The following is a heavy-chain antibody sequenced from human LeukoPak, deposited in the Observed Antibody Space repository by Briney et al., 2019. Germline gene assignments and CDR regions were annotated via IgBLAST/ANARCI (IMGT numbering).Heavy chain of an antibody. J-gene: IGHJ4*02. CDR1: GGSFSGYY. Sequence: SETLSLTCAVYGGSFSGYYWSWIRQPPGKELEWIGEINHSGSTNYNPSLKSRVTISVDTSKNQFSLKLSSVTAADTAVYYCARGPRYYYDSSGYYWGQGTLVTVSS. V-gene: IGHV4-34*01. CDR2: INHSGST. CDR3: ARGPRYYYDSSGYY. D-gene: IGHD3-22*01.